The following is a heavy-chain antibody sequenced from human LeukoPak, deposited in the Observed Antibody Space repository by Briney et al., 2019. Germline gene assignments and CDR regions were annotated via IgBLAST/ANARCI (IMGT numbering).Heavy chain of an antibody. J-gene: IGHJ4*02. CDR3: AKDGGLWVSAHWGDS. V-gene: IGHV3-23*01. D-gene: IGHD7-27*01. Sequence: GGSLTLFCTASGFTFSSYTMSWVRQATGKGLKGVSTITTGGPNTYYAASVKGRFTVSRDDSKNTLYLQMNSLRAEDTAVYYCAKDGGLWVSAHWGDSWGRGTLVTVSS. CDR2: ITTGGPNT. CDR1: GFTFSSYT.